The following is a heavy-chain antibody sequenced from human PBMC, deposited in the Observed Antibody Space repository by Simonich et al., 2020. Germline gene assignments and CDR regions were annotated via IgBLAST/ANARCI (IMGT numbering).Heavy chain of an antibody. D-gene: IGHD1-26*01. CDR3: ARGIVGASGAFDI. V-gene: IGHV3-21*01. J-gene: IGHJ3*02. Sequence: EVQLVESGGGLVKPGGSLRLSCAASGFTFSSYSMNWVRQAQGKGGRWVSSMSSNSSYIYYADSVKGRFTISRDNAKNSLYLQMNSLRAEDTAVYYCARGIVGASGAFDIWGQGTMVTVSS. CDR2: MSSNSSYI. CDR1: GFTFSSYS.